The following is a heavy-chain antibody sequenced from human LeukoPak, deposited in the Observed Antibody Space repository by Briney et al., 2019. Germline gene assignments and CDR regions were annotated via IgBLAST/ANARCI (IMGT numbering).Heavy chain of an antibody. CDR2: ISYDGSNK. D-gene: IGHD2-15*01. CDR1: GFTFSSYA. Sequence: GGSLRLSCAASGFTFSSYAMHWVRQVPGKGLEWVAVISYDGSNKYYADSVKGRFTISRDNSKNTLYLQMNSLRAEDTAVYYCARAAGSGYLDYWGQGTLVTVSS. V-gene: IGHV3-30*04. J-gene: IGHJ4*02. CDR3: ARAAGSGYLDY.